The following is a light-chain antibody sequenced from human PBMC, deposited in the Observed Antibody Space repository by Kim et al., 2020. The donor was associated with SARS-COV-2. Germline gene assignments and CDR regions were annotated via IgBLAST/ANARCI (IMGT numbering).Light chain of an antibody. J-gene: IGKJ1*01. V-gene: IGKV1-5*03. CDR1: QSITNW. Sequence: DIQITQSPSTLSASVGDRVSITCRASQSITNWLAWYQQKPGKAPNLLIYKASSLESGVPSRFSGSGSGTEFTLTISSLQPDDSATYYCQQYNTDMWAFGQGTKVDIK. CDR2: KAS. CDR3: QQYNTDMWA.